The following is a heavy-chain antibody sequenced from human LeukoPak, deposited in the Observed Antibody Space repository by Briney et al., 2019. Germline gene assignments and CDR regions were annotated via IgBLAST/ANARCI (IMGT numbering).Heavy chain of an antibody. D-gene: IGHD3-22*01. J-gene: IGHJ4*02. CDR2: ISDSGGST. CDR1: GFTFSSYA. CDR3: AKGARSTSTGSHFDY. V-gene: IGHV3-23*01. Sequence: PGASLRLSCAASGFTFSSYAMSWVRQAPGKGLECVSIISDSGGSTYYADSVKGRFAISRDNSKNTLFLQMNSLRVEDTAVYYCAKGARSTSTGSHFDYWGQGTLVTVSS.